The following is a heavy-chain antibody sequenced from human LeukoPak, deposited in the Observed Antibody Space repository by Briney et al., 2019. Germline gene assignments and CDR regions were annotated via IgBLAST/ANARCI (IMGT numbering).Heavy chain of an antibody. Sequence: ASVNVSCKASGYTFTRSYMHWARQAPSPGPEWMGSINPNSAGTNYAQKFQGRVTMTRDTSISTAYMDLSRLRSDDTAVSYCARAPSGSYPEYWGPGTLVPVSS. CDR2: INPNSAGT. V-gene: IGHV1-2*02. J-gene: IGHJ4*02. CDR1: GYTFTRSY. D-gene: IGHD1-26*01. CDR3: ARAPSGSYPEY.